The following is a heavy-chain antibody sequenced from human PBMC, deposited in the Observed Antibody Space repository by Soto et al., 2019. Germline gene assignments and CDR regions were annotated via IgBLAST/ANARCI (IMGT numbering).Heavy chain of an antibody. CDR2: IYYSGST. V-gene: IGHV4-61*01. J-gene: IGHJ5*02. D-gene: IGHD2-2*01. CDR3: AGYRGSRNWFDP. CDR1: GGSVSSGSYY. Sequence: PSETLSLTCTVSGGSVSSGSYYWSWIRQPPGKGLEWIGYIYYSGSTNYNPSLKSRVTISVDTSKNQFSLKLSSVTAADTAVYYCAGYRGSRNWFDPWGQGTLVTVSS.